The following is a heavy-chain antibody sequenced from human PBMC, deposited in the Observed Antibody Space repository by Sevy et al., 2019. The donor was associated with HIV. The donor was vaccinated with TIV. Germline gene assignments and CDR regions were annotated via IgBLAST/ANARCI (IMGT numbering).Heavy chain of an antibody. CDR2: FYHSGGT. CDR3: ARVKYSSTWYPQNGFDI. CDR1: GNSISSDYY. Sequence: SETLSLTCAVSGNSISSDYYWGWIRQPPGKGLEYIGSFYHSGGTYYNPSLKSRVTISVDTSKNQFSLKLSSVTAADTAVYYCARVKYSSTWYPQNGFDIWGQGTMVTVSS. J-gene: IGHJ3*02. V-gene: IGHV4-38-2*01. D-gene: IGHD2-2*01.